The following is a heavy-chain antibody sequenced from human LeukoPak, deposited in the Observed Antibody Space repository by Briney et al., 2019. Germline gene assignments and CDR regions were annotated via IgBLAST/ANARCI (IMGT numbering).Heavy chain of an antibody. D-gene: IGHD3-3*01. J-gene: IGHJ3*02. CDR3: ATTSTRFLEWLLDGDDAFDI. Sequence: GGSLRLSCAASGFTFSSYGMHWVRQAPGKGLEWVAFIRYDGSNKYYADSVKGRFTISRDNSKNTLYLQMNSLRAEDTAVYYCATTSTRFLEWLLDGDDAFDIWGQGTMVTVSS. CDR1: GFTFSSYG. V-gene: IGHV3-30*02. CDR2: IRYDGSNK.